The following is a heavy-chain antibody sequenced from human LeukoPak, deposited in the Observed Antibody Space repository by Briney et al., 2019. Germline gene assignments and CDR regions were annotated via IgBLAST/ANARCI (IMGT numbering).Heavy chain of an antibody. D-gene: IGHD3-9*01. CDR1: GVSISSDDYF. CDR2: VSYSGTV. V-gene: IGHV4-39*07. Sequence: PSETLSLTCTVSGVSISSDDYFWGWIRQSPGKGLEWIASVSYSGTVYYNPSLESRVTISVDTSKNQFSLKLSSVTAADTAVYYCARDLRYFDWLLPTYNWFDPWGQGTLVTVSS. J-gene: IGHJ5*02. CDR3: ARDLRYFDWLLPTYNWFDP.